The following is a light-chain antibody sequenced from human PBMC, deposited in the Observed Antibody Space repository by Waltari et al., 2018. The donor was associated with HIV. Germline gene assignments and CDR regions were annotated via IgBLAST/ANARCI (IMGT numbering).Light chain of an antibody. V-gene: IGLV2-8*01. CDR3: SSYASGNTV. CDR2: EVS. Sequence: QSALTQPPSASGSPGQSVTISCTGTSSDVGGYNYVSWYQQHPGKVPQLVIYEVSRRPSGVPDRFSGSKSGNTASLTVSGLQAEDEADYYCSSYASGNTVFGGGTKLTVL. J-gene: IGLJ2*01. CDR1: SSDVGGYNY.